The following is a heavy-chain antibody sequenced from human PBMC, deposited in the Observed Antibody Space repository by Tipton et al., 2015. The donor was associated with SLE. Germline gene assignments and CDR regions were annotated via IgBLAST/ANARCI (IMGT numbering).Heavy chain of an antibody. D-gene: IGHD6-13*01. CDR3: ARPRGIAAAGSAFDI. CDR2: ISYDGSNK. CDR1: GFTFSSYW. Sequence: SLRLSCAASGFTFSSYWMSWVRQAPGKGLEWVAVISYDGSNKYYADSVKGRFTISRDNSKNTLYLQMNSLRAEDTAVYYCARPRGIAAAGSAFDIWGQGTMVTVSS. J-gene: IGHJ3*02. V-gene: IGHV3-30-3*01.